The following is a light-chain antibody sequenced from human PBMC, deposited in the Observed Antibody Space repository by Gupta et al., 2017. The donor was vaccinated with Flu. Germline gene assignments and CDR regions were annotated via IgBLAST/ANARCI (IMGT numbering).Light chain of an antibody. CDR2: MAS. CDR1: QSIRNW. V-gene: IGKV1-5*03. CDR3: QQHDSPPLT. J-gene: IGKJ4*01. Sequence: DVTMTQSPTSLSASLGDRVTITCRASQSIRNWLAWYQQKPGKAPKRLIYMASNLESGVPSRFSGSRSGTEFTLTISSLQPDDFATYYCQQHDSPPLTFGGGTKVEIK.